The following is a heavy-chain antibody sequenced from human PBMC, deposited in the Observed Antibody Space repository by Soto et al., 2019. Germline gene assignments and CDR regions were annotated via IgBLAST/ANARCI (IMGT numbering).Heavy chain of an antibody. V-gene: IGHV4-31*03. CDR3: AGLALDIVVVPAASRKHYNWFDP. D-gene: IGHD2-2*03. J-gene: IGHJ5*02. Sequence: SETLSLTCTVSGGSISSGGYYWSWIRQHPGKGLEWIGYIYYSGSTYYNPSLKSRFTISVDTSKIQFSLKLSSVTAADTAVYYCAGLALDIVVVPAASRKHYNWFDPWGQGTLVTVSS. CDR2: IYYSGST. CDR1: GGSISSGGYY.